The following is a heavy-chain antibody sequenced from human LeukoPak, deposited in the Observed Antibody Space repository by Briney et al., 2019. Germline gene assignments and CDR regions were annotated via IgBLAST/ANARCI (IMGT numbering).Heavy chain of an antibody. D-gene: IGHD3-16*02. V-gene: IGHV3-21*01. Sequence: GGSLRLSLAAPGFTPSSLAMPWVPQAPGKGLGWVSSSGTRSGTKYYADSVMGRFTISRDSAMNSVSLQINSLRAEDTAVYYCLLQMTYGELSDPDFRGQGTLVTVSS. CDR3: LLQMTYGELSDPDF. CDR2: SGTRSGTK. CDR1: GFTPSSLA. J-gene: IGHJ4*02.